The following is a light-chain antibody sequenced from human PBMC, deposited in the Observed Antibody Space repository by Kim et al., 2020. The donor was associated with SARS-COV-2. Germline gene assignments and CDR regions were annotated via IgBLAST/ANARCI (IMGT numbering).Light chain of an antibody. CDR3: QQSSGIPPT. Sequence: DIQMTQSPSSLSASVGDRVTITCRASQSINRYLNWYQQKPGKAPRLLIYAASSLQSGVPSRFSGSGSGTDFTLTISSLQREDFATYYCQQSSGIPPTFGQGTKLEI. CDR2: AAS. V-gene: IGKV1-39*01. CDR1: QSINRY. J-gene: IGKJ2*01.